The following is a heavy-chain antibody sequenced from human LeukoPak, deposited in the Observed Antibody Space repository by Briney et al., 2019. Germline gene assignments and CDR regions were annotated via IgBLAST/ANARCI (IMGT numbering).Heavy chain of an antibody. CDR3: ARGWIQLWYRS. D-gene: IGHD5-18*01. Sequence: PSETLSLTCTVSGGSISSSSYYWGWIRQPPGKGLEWIGEINHSGSTNYNPSLKSRVTISVDTSKNQFSLKLSSVTAADTAVYYCARGWIQLWYRSWGQGTLVTVSP. CDR2: INHSGST. CDR1: GGSISSSSYY. J-gene: IGHJ5*02. V-gene: IGHV4-39*07.